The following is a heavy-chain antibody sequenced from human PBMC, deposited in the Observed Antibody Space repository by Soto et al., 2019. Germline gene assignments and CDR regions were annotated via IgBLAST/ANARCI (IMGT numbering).Heavy chain of an antibody. CDR3: ARRRYCGADCYSQYYYGMDI. CDR2: VIPVLGVT. CDR1: GDTFSSYT. Sequence: QVQLVQSGAELKKPGSSVKVSCRSGGDTFSSYTVSWVRQAPGQGLGWMGRVIPVLGVTNYARKFQGRVSITAEKSTSTAYWELRRLTSGDSGVYYCARRRYCGADCYSQYYYGMDIWGQGTTVIVSS. V-gene: IGHV1-69*02. D-gene: IGHD2-21*02. J-gene: IGHJ6*02.